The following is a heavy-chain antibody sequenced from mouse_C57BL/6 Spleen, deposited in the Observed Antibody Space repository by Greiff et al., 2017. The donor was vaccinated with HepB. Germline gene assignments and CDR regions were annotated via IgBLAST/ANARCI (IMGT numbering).Heavy chain of an antibody. J-gene: IGHJ1*03. CDR3: ARYTTVVVHWYFDV. CDR1: GYAFSSSW. D-gene: IGHD1-1*01. V-gene: IGHV1-82*01. CDR2: IYPGDGDT. Sequence: VQLQQSGPELVKPGASVKISCKASGYAFSSSWMNWVKQRPGKGLEWIGRIYPGDGDTNYNGKFKGKATLTADKSSSTAYMQLSSLTSEDSAVYFCARYTTVVVHWYFDVWGTGTTVTVSS.